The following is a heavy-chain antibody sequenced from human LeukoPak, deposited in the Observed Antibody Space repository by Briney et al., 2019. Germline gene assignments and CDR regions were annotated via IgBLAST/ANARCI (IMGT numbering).Heavy chain of an antibody. CDR2: ISGSGGST. V-gene: IGHV3-23*01. CDR3: AKVXVVPAXIXXWFDP. D-gene: IGHD2-2*02. Sequence: GGSLRLSCAASGFTFSNYAMTWVRQAPGKGLEWVSAISGSGGSTYYADSVKGRFTISRDNSKNTLYLQMNSLRAEDTAVYYCAKVXVVPAXIXXWFDPWGQGTLVTVSS. CDR1: GFTFSNYA. J-gene: IGHJ5*02.